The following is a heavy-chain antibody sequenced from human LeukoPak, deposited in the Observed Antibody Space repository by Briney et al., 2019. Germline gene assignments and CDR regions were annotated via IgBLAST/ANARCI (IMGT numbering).Heavy chain of an antibody. CDR1: GGSFSGYY. D-gene: IGHD6-19*01. CDR2: INHSGST. J-gene: IGHJ4*02. V-gene: IGHV4-34*01. CDR3: ARGVGYSSGRVSLDY. Sequence: PSETLSLTCAVYGGSFSGYYWSWIRQPPGKGLEWIGEINHSGSTNYNPSLKSRVTISVDTSKNQFSLKLSSVTAADTAVYYCARGVGYSSGRVSLDYWGQGTLVTVSS.